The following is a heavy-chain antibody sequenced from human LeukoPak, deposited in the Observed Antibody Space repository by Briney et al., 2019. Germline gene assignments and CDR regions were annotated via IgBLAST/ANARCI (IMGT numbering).Heavy chain of an antibody. CDR1: GYTFTGYY. D-gene: IGHD1-7*01. CDR2: INPNSGGT. CDR3: ARVPRGNYYFDY. V-gene: IGHV1-2*02. Sequence: GASVKVSCKTSGYTFTGYYIHSVRQAPGQGLEWMGWINPNSGGTNYAQKFQGRVTMTRDTSISSAYMELSRLRSDDTAVYYCARVPRGNYYFDYWGQGTLVTVSS. J-gene: IGHJ4*02.